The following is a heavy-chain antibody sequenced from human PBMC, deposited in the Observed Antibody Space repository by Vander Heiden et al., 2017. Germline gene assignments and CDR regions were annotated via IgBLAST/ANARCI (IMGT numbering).Heavy chain of an antibody. CDR1: GFTFRSYA. CDR3: AKMGGGYSYGYVLDY. D-gene: IGHD5-18*01. J-gene: IGHJ4*02. V-gene: IGHV3-23*01. Sequence: EGQRLEPGGGLVQPGGSLRLSCAAPGFTFRSYAMSWVRQAPGKGLEWVSAISGSGGSTYYADSVKGRFTISRDNSKNTLYLQMNSLRAEDTAVYYCAKMGGGYSYGYVLDYWGQGTLVTVSS. CDR2: ISGSGGST.